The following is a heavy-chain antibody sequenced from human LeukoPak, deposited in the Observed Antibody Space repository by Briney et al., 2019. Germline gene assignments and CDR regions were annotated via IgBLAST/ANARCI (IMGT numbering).Heavy chain of an antibody. V-gene: IGHV3-30*04. CDR3: ARFSMSTPYYYDSSGDQLSEFDY. Sequence: PGRSLRLSCAASGFTFSSYAMHWVRQAPGKGLEWVAVISYDGSNKYYADSVKGRFTISRDKSKNTLYLQMNSLRAEDTAVYYCARFSMSTPYYYDSSGDQLSEFDYWGQGTLVTVSS. CDR2: ISYDGSNK. CDR1: GFTFSSYA. D-gene: IGHD3-22*01. J-gene: IGHJ4*02.